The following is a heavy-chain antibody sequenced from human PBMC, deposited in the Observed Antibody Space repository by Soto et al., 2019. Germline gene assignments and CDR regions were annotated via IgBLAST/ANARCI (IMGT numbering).Heavy chain of an antibody. Sequence: SXTLSLTCAVYGGSFSGYYCSWILQPPGKGLEWIGEINHSGSTNYNPSLKSRVTISVDTSKNQFSLKLSSVTAAETAVYYCARSTKLEPRRKKNWFDPWGQGTLVTVSS. CDR1: GGSFSGYY. CDR3: ARSTKLEPRRKKNWFDP. CDR2: INHSGST. J-gene: IGHJ5*02. V-gene: IGHV4-34*01. D-gene: IGHD1-1*01.